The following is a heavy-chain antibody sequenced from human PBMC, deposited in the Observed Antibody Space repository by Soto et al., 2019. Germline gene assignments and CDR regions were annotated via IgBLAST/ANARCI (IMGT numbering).Heavy chain of an antibody. Sequence: SVKVSCKASGGTFSSYAISWVRQAPGQGLEWMGGIIPIFGTANYAQKFQGRVTITADESTGTAYMELSSLRSEDTAVYYGATSPKRWELPCDYWGPGTLVNVSS. CDR1: GGTFSSYA. CDR2: IIPIFGTA. D-gene: IGHD1-26*01. J-gene: IGHJ4*02. CDR3: ATSPKRWELPCDY. V-gene: IGHV1-69*13.